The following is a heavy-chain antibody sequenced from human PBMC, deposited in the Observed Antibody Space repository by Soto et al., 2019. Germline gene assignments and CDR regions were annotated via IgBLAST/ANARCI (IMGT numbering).Heavy chain of an antibody. J-gene: IGHJ4*02. CDR1: GFTFDDYA. CDR2: ISWNSGSI. D-gene: IGHD6-19*01. Sequence: EVQLVESGGGLVQPGRSLRLSCAASGFTFDDYAMHWVRQAPGKGLEWVSGISWNSGSIGYADSVKGRFTISRDNAKNSLYLQMNSLRAEDTDLYYCAKVGYSSGWPTYYFDYWGQGTLVTVSS. V-gene: IGHV3-9*01. CDR3: AKVGYSSGWPTYYFDY.